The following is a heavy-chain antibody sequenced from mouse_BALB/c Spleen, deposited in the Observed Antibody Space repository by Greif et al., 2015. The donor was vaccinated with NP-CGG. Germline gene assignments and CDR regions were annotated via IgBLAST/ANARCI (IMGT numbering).Heavy chain of an antibody. CDR2: ISYSGST. CDR1: GYSITSDYA. V-gene: IGHV3-2*02. D-gene: IGHD2-14*01. J-gene: IGHJ4*01. Sequence: EVQLVESGPGLVKPSQSLSLTCTVTGYSITSDYAWNWIRQFPGNKLEWMGYISYSGSTSYNPSLKSRVSITRDTSKNQFFLQLNSVTTEDTATYYCASRYYRYSLYAMDYWGQGTSVTVSS. CDR3: ASRYYRYSLYAMDY.